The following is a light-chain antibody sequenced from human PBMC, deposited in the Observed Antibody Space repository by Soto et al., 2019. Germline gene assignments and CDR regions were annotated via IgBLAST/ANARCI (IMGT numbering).Light chain of an antibody. V-gene: IGLV2-14*01. Sequence: QSSLAQPASVSGSPVQSITISCTGTSSDVCGYNYVSWYQQHPGKSPKLMIYEVSNRPSGVSNRFSGSKSGNTASLTISGLKAEDEADYYWSSYTSXSTLVFVNGTKVT. CDR3: SSYTSXSTLV. CDR1: SSDVCGYNY. J-gene: IGLJ1*01. CDR2: EVS.